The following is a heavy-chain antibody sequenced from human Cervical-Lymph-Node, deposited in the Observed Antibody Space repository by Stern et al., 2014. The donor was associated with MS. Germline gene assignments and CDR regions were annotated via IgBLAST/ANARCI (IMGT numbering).Heavy chain of an antibody. CDR1: GGTFSNYA. J-gene: IGHJ4*02. Sequence: VHLVESGAEVKKPGSSVKVSCKASGGTFSNYAISWVRQAPGQGLEWMGGFLPIFGTANYEQKFQDRVTITADESTSTAYMELSSLRSEDTAVYYCARGGGYSSSPEPWVYWGQGTLVTVSS. CDR3: ARGGGYSSSPEPWVY. CDR2: FLPIFGTA. D-gene: IGHD6-6*01. V-gene: IGHV1-69*01.